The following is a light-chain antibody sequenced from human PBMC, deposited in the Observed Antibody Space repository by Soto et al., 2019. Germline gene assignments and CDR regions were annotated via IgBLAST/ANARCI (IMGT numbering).Light chain of an antibody. J-gene: IGKJ1*01. Sequence: EIVLTQSPGTLSFSPGERATLSCRASQSVRNSLLAWYQQKPGQPPRLLIYDASTRATATPERFSGSGSGTDFTLTISRLEPEDFAVYYCQQYNGWPITFGQGTKVDIK. V-gene: IGKV3-20*01. CDR3: QQYNGWPIT. CDR1: QSVRNSL. CDR2: DAS.